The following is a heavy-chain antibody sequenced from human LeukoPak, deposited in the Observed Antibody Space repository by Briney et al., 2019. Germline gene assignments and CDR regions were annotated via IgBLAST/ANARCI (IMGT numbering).Heavy chain of an antibody. CDR1: GGYISSFYW. D-gene: IGHD3-10*01. CDR2: IYYSGST. Sequence: PSETLSLTCAVSGGYISSFYWWSWVRQPPGKGLEWIGEIYYSGSTNYNPSLKSRVTISVDTSKNQFSLKLSSVTAADTAVYYCARDKELLWFGELRGGFDPWGQGTLVTVSS. V-gene: IGHV4-4*02. J-gene: IGHJ5*02. CDR3: ARDKELLWFGELRGGFDP.